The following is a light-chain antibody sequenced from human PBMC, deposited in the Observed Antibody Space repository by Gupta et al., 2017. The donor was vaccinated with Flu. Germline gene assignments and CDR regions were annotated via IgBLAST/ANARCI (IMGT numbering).Light chain of an antibody. CDR2: DAS. CDR3: QQVDYFPVT. CDR1: QAISNF. J-gene: IGKJ3*01. Sequence: DIQMTQSPSSLSASEGDRVTITCQASQAISNFLNWYQQKPGKPPKLLIYDASILETGVPSRFSGSGSGTHFTLTISSLQPEDIATYYCQQVDYFPVTFGHGTKVDIK. V-gene: IGKV1-33*01.